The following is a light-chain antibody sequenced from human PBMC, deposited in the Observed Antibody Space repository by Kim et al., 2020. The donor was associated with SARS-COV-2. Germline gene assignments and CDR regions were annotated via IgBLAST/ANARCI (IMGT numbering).Light chain of an antibody. CDR2: SVS. J-gene: IGKJ2*01. Sequence: STGERATHSCRTSQSVCSHCLAWYQQKPGQAPRLLIHSVSNRATGIPDRFSGSGSGTDFTLTISRLEPGDFAVYYCQQYGIAPPYTFGQGTKLEI. CDR3: QQYGIAPPYT. CDR1: QSVCSHC. V-gene: IGKV3-20*01.